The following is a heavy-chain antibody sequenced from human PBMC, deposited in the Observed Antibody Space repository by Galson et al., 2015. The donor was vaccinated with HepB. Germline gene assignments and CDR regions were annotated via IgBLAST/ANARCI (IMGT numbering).Heavy chain of an antibody. J-gene: IGHJ4*02. CDR1: GFTFSSYA. CDR2: ISSNGGST. D-gene: IGHD3-22*01. CDR3: VPSEYYDSSGYYFDY. V-gene: IGHV3-64D*06. Sequence: SLRLSCAASGFTFSSYAMHWVRQAPGKGLEYVSAISSNGGSTYYADSVKGRFTISRDNSKNTLYLQMSSLRAEDTAVYYCVPSEYYDSSGYYFDYWGQGTLVTVSS.